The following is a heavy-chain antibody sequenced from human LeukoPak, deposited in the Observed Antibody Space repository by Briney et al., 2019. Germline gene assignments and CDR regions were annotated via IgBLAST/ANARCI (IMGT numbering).Heavy chain of an antibody. CDR2: IYYSGDT. Sequence: NPSESLSLTCTVSGGSISSSSYYWGWIRQPPGKGLEWIGSIYYSGDTYYNPSLKSRRVTISVDTSKNQFSLRLSSVTAADTAVYYCARHQWHYYYYMGVWGKGSTVTVSS. CDR1: GGSISSSSYY. D-gene: IGHD6-19*01. CDR3: ARHQWHYYYYMGV. V-gene: IGHV4-39*01. J-gene: IGHJ6*03.